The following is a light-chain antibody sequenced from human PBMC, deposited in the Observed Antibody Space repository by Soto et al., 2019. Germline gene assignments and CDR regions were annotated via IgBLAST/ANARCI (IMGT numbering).Light chain of an antibody. CDR1: QSISSY. CDR2: AAS. Sequence: DIQMTQSPSSLSASVGDRVTITCRASQSISSYLNWYQQNPGNDPKLLIYAASSLQSGVPSRFSGSGSGTDYPRTISSLQHEDFAPYYCEMGYSTPAFGQGTRLELK. J-gene: IGKJ5*01. V-gene: IGKV1-39*01. CDR3: EMGYSTPA.